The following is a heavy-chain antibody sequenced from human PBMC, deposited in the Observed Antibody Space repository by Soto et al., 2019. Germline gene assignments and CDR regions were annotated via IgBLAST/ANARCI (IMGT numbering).Heavy chain of an antibody. D-gene: IGHD4-4*01. J-gene: IGHJ5*02. V-gene: IGHV3-23*01. CDR2: ISGQGGTT. CDR1: GFSFSSSA. CDR3: ATEYDYSIIESNWFDA. Sequence: EVILLESGGHLVAPGESLRLSCVASGFSFSSSALTWVRQAPGKGLEWVADISGQGGTTYYADSVKGRFIISRDKSKNTLPLQITSLRVEDTAVYYCATEYDYSIIESNWFDAWGPGTLVTVSS.